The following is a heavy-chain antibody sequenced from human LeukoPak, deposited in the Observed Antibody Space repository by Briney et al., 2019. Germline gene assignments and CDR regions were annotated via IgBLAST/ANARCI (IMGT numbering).Heavy chain of an antibody. V-gene: IGHV3-13*01. J-gene: IGHJ4*02. Sequence: GGSLRLSCAASGFTFSSYDMHWVRQATGKGLEWVSAIGTAGDTYYPGSVKGRFTISRENAKNSLYLQMNSLRAGDTAVYYYARGDYYDSSVDYWGQGTLVTVSS. CDR3: ARGDYYDSSVDY. CDR1: GFTFSSYD. CDR2: IGTAGDT. D-gene: IGHD3-22*01.